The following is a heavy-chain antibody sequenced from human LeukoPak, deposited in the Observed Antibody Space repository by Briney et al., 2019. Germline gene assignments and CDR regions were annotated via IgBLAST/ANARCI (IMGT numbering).Heavy chain of an antibody. D-gene: IGHD3-22*01. CDR3: TTDPGYDSSGYADY. Sequence: PGGSLRLSCAASGFTFSSYAMTWVRQAPGEGLQWVSSISPSGDNAYYADAVKGRSTISRDNSRNTLYLQMNSLKTEDTAVYYCTTDPGYDSSGYADYWGQGTLVTVSS. CDR1: GFTFSSYA. V-gene: IGHV3-23*01. J-gene: IGHJ4*02. CDR2: ISPSGDNA.